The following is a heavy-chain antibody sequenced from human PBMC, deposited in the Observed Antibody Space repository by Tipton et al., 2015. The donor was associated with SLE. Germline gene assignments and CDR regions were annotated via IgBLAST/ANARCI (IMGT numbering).Heavy chain of an antibody. CDR1: GGSISSYY. Sequence: TLSLTCTVSGGSISSYYWSWIRQPPGKGLEWIGYIYYSGSTNYNPSLKSRVTISVDTSKNQFSLKLSSVTAADTAVYYCARWAAPTVTFAYWGQGTLVTVSS. CDR2: IYYSGST. V-gene: IGHV4-59*01. CDR3: ARWAAPTVTFAY. D-gene: IGHD4-11*01. J-gene: IGHJ4*02.